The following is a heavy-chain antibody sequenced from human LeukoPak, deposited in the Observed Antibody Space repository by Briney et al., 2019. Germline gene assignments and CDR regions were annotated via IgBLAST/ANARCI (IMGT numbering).Heavy chain of an antibody. CDR2: INPNSGGT. D-gene: IGHD1-1*01. CDR3: ARVYNWNEEGWFDP. V-gene: IGHV1-2*02. Sequence: ASVKVPCKASGYTFTGYYMHWVRQAPGQGLEWMGWINPNSGGTNYAQKFQGRVTMTRDTSISTAYMELSRLRSDDTAVYYCARVYNWNEEGWFDPWGQGTLVTVSS. CDR1: GYTFTGYY. J-gene: IGHJ5*02.